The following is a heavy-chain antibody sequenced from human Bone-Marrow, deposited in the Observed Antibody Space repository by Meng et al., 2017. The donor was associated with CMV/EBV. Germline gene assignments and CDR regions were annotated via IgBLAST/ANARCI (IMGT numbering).Heavy chain of an antibody. Sequence: SETLSLTCTVSGGSISSSSYYWGWIRQPPGKGLEWIGSIYYSGSTYYNPSLKSRVTISVDTSKNQFSLKLSSVTAADTAVYYCARIAAAGTRGGMDVWGQGTTVTVSS. CDR1: GGSISSSSYY. CDR3: ARIAAAGTRGGMDV. CDR2: IYYSGST. V-gene: IGHV4-39*01. D-gene: IGHD6-13*01. J-gene: IGHJ6*02.